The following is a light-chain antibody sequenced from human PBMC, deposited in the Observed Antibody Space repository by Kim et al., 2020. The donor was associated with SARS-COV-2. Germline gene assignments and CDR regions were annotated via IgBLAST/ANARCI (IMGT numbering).Light chain of an antibody. Sequence: QAVVTQPPSASGTPGQRVTISCSGSSSNIGSNNVVWYQQLPGAAPNLLIYSNNQRPSGVPVRFSGSRSGTSASLAISGLQSGDEADYYCAVWDDSLKQGVFGGGTQLTVL. J-gene: IGLJ3*02. CDR1: SSNIGSNN. V-gene: IGLV1-44*01. CDR3: AVWDDSLKQGV. CDR2: SNN.